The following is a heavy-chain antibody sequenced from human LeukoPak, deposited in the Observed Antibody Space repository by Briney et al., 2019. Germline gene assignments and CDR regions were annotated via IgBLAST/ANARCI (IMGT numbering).Heavy chain of an antibody. CDR3: ASDHSGWLGLGY. J-gene: IGHJ4*02. V-gene: IGHV4-4*07. CDR1: GGSISSFY. CDR2: IYAGGRS. D-gene: IGHD6-19*01. Sequence: KPSETLSLTCTVSGGSISSFYWNWIRQPAGKGLEWIGRIYAGGRSNYNPSLRSRVTISVDTSKNQFSLRLSSVTATDTGVYYCASDHSGWLGLGYWGQGTLVSVSS.